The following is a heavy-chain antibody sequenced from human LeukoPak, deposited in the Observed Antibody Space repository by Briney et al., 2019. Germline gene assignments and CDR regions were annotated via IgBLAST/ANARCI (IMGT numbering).Heavy chain of an antibody. CDR3: ARDRGGIDSSGFDY. V-gene: IGHV3-33*01. Sequence: GGSLRLSCVASGFTFSTYGMHWVRQAPGKGLEWVAIIWYDGSNKYYADSVKGRFTISRDNSKNTLYLQMNSLRAEDTAVYYCARDRGGIDSSGFDYWGQGTLVTVSS. J-gene: IGHJ4*02. CDR2: IWYDGSNK. CDR1: GFTFSTYG. D-gene: IGHD3-22*01.